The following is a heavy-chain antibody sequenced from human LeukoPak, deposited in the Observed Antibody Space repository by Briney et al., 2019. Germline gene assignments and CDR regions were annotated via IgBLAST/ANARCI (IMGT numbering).Heavy chain of an antibody. D-gene: IGHD1-26*01. J-gene: IGHJ4*02. V-gene: IGHV3-48*03. CDR1: GFSFSNYE. CDR3: ASYIVGPTLDY. CDR2: ISGSGRTK. Sequence: PGGSLRLSCAASGFSFSNYEMNWVRQAPGRGLEWLSYISGSGRTKYYADSVKGRFTISRDNAKRSLYLQMNSLRPGDTAVYFCASYIVGPTLDYWGQGTLVTVSS.